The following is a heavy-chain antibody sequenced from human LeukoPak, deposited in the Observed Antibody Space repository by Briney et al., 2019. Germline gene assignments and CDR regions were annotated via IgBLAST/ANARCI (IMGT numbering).Heavy chain of an antibody. D-gene: IGHD3-22*01. CDR3: ARVYYDSSGYYYDGVDY. CDR1: GYTFTSYY. CDR2: INPNSGGT. J-gene: IGHJ4*02. V-gene: IGHV1-2*02. Sequence: ASVKVSCKASGYTFTSYYMHWVRQAPGQGLEWMGWINPNSGGTNYAQKFQGRVTMTRDTSISTAYMELSRLRSDDTAVYYCARVYYDSSGYYYDGVDYWGQGTLVTVSS.